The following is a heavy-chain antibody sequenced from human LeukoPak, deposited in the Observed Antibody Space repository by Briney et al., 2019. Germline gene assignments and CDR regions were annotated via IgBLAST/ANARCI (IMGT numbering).Heavy chain of an antibody. D-gene: IGHD5-18*01. Sequence: GESLKISCKGSGYRFNNYWIGWVRQMPGKGLESMGIISPGDSDIRYSPSFQGHVTISADKSISTAYLQWSSLKASDTAMYYCARHESLEDTAMGYYYYYGMDVWGQGTTVTVSS. CDR3: ARHESLEDTAMGYYYYYGMDV. J-gene: IGHJ6*02. V-gene: IGHV5-51*01. CDR2: ISPGDSDI. CDR1: GYRFNNYW.